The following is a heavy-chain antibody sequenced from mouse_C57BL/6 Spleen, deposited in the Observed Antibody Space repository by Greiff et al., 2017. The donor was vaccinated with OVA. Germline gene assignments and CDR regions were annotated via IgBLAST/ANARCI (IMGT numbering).Heavy chain of an antibody. CDR1: GYTFTEYT. Sequence: VQVVESGAELVKPGASVKLSCKASGYTFTEYTIHWVKQRSGQGLEWIGWFYPGSGSIKYNEKFKDKATLTADKSSSTVYMELSRLTSEDSAVYFCARHEGGVLPMDYWGQGTTLTVSS. J-gene: IGHJ2*01. CDR3: ARHEGGVLPMDY. V-gene: IGHV1-62-2*01. CDR2: FYPGSGSI. D-gene: IGHD2-1*01.